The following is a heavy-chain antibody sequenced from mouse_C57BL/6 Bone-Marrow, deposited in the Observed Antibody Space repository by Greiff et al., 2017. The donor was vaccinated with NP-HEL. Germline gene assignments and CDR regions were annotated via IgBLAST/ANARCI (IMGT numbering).Heavy chain of an antibody. CDR2: IWGVGST. CDR1: GFSLTSYG. CDR3: ASEGVYGNPFAY. Sequence: VQLKESGPGLVAPSQSLSITCTVSGFSLTSYGVDWVRQSPGKGLEWLGVIWGVGSTNYNSALKSRLSISKDNSKSQVFLKMNSLQTDDTAMYYCASEGVYGNPFAYWGQGTLVTVSA. V-gene: IGHV2-6*01. J-gene: IGHJ3*01. D-gene: IGHD2-1*01.